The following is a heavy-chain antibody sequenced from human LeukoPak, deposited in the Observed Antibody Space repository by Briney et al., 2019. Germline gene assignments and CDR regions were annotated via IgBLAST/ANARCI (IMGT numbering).Heavy chain of an antibody. D-gene: IGHD3-10*01. CDR2: MSYDGNNE. V-gene: IGHV3-30-3*01. J-gene: IGHJ4*02. CDR3: ARVRMPAYGSDY. CDR1: GFTFSTYA. Sequence: PGRSLTLSCAASGFTFSTYAMHWVRQAPGKGLEWVADMSYDGNNEYYGDSVKGRFTISRDNSKNTLYLQMNSLRAEDTAVYYCARVRMPAYGSDYWGQGTLVTVSS.